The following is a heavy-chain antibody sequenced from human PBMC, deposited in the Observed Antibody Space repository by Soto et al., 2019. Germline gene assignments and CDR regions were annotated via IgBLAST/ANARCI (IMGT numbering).Heavy chain of an antibody. D-gene: IGHD2-2*01. CDR3: AKGQHCSSTSCYFYHYGMDV. J-gene: IGHJ6*01. Sequence: QVPLVESGGGVVQPGRSLRLSCVASGFTFSTYGMHWVRQAPGKGLEWVAVISYDGKNKYYADSVKGRLTISRDNSKNTVYLQMSRLRGEDTAVYYCAKGQHCSSTSCYFYHYGMDVW. CDR1: GFTFSTYG. CDR2: ISYDGKNK. V-gene: IGHV3-30*18.